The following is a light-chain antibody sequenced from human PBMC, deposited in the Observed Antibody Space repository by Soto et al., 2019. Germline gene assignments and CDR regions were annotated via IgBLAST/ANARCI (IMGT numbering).Light chain of an antibody. CDR3: QQYNSYSPWT. J-gene: IGKJ1*01. CDR2: KAS. CDR1: QSISSW. V-gene: IGKV1-5*03. Sequence: DIQMTQSPSTLSASVGDRVTITCRASQSISSWLAWYQQKPGKAPKLLIYKASSLESGVPSRFSGSGSGTECTLTIRSLPPDDFPTYYCQQYNSYSPWTFGQGTKVEIK.